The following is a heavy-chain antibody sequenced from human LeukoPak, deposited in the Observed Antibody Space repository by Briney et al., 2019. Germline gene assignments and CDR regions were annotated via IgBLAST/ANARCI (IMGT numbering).Heavy chain of an antibody. D-gene: IGHD2-15*01. CDR3: ARDSLYCSGSSCHSHFDY. Sequence: GGSLRLSCAASGFTFSDYYMSWIRQAPGKGLEWVSYISSSGSTIYYADSVKGRFTISRDNAKNSLYLQMSSLRAEDTAVYYCARDSLYCSGSSCHSHFDYWGQGTLVTVSS. V-gene: IGHV3-11*04. CDR1: GFTFSDYY. CDR2: ISSSGSTI. J-gene: IGHJ4*02.